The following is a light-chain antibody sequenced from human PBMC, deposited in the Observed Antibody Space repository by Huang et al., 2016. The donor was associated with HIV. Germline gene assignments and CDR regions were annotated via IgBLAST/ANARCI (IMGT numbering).Light chain of an antibody. CDR3: MQTSETPLT. CDR2: LAS. CDR1: QSLLHSDGYTY. Sequence: DIVMTQSPLSLPVTLGGPASISCKSSQSLLHSDGYTYLDWYLQKPGQPPQLLVYLASNTAAGVPDRFSGSGSGTDFTLKISRVEAEDVGVYYCMQTSETPLTFGGGTKVDIK. V-gene: IGKV2-28*01. J-gene: IGKJ4*01.